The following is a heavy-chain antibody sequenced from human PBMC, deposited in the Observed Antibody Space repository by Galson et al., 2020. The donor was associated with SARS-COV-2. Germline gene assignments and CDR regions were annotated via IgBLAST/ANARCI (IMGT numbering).Heavy chain of an antibody. D-gene: IGHD3-10*01. CDR3: ARASLLWFGELLFSYYYYYMDV. J-gene: IGHJ6*03. CDR1: GGTFSSYA. CDR2: IIPILGIA. Sequence: SVKVSCKASGGTFSSYAISWVRQAPGQGLEWMGGIIPILGIANYAQKSQGRVTITADKSTSTAYMELSSLRSEDTAVYYCARASLLWFGELLFSYYYYYMDVWGKGTTVTVSS. V-gene: IGHV1-69*10.